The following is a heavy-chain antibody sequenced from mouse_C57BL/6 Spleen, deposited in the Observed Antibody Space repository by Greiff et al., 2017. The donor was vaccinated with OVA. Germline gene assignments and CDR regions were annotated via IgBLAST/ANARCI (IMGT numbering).Heavy chain of an antibody. Sequence: DVMLVESGGGLVKPGGSLKLSCAASGFTFSSYAMSWVSQTPEKRLEWVATISAGGSYTYYPDNVKGRFTISRDNAKNNLYLQMSHLKSEDTAMYYCARTTGFDYWGQGTTLTVSS. V-gene: IGHV5-4*03. CDR1: GFTFSSYA. J-gene: IGHJ2*01. CDR2: ISAGGSYT. D-gene: IGHD1-1*01. CDR3: ARTTGFDY.